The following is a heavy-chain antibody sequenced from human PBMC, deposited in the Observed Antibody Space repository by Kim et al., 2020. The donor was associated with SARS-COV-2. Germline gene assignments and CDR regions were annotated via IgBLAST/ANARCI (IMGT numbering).Heavy chain of an antibody. J-gene: IGHJ4*02. D-gene: IGHD6-6*01. V-gene: IGHV1-3*01. CDR3: ANGWIAARPFDY. Sequence: KYSRKFQGRVPITRDTSASTHYMELSSLRSEETAVYYCANGWIAARPFDYWGQGTLVTVSS.